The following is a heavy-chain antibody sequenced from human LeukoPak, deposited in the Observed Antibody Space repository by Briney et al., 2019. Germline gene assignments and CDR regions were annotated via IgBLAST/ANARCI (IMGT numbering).Heavy chain of an antibody. CDR1: GGTFTNYA. Sequence: SVKVSCKASGGTFTNYAISWVRQAPGQGLEWMGGIIPLLGTPNYAQKFQGRVTITADDSTSTAYMELTSLRSEDTAVYYCAEDSSMVTTRAPYYYYYLDAWGQGTTVTVSS. J-gene: IGHJ6*02. CDR3: AEDSSMVTTRAPYYYYYLDA. V-gene: IGHV1-69*13. D-gene: IGHD4-17*01. CDR2: IIPLLGTP.